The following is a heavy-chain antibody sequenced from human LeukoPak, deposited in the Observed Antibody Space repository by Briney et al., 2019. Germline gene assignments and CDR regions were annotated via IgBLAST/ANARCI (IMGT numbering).Heavy chain of an antibody. CDR1: GFTFSSYA. D-gene: IGHD3-9*01. CDR3: VKPTYDTGDI. Sequence: GGSLRLSCSASGFTFSSYAMHWVRQAPGKGLEYVSAISSNGGSTYYADSVKGRFTISRDNSKNTLYLQMSSLRAEDTAVCYCVKPTYDTGDIWGQGTMVTVSS. J-gene: IGHJ3*02. V-gene: IGHV3-64D*06. CDR2: ISSNGGST.